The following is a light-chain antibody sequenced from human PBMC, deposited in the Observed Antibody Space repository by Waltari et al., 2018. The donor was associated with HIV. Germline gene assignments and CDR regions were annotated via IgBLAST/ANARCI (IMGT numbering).Light chain of an antibody. CDR2: LNSDGSH. CDR1: SVHNTYA. CDR3: QTWGSGIRV. J-gene: IGLJ3*02. Sequence: QLVLTQSPSASASLGSSVKLTCTLLSVHNTYAIPWHQQQPEKGPRYLMRLNSDGSHSKGDGIPARFSGSSSGSERYLIISSLQSEDEADYYCQTWGSGIRVFGGGTKLTVL. V-gene: IGLV4-69*01.